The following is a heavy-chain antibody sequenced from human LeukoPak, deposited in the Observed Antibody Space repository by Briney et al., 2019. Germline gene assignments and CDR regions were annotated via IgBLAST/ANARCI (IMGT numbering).Heavy chain of an antibody. J-gene: IGHJ3*02. CDR2: ISSSSDYI. V-gene: IGHV3-21*01. CDR3: ARVSILIVPYYAFDI. Sequence: GGSLRLSCAASGFTFNNYIMNWVRQAPGKGLEWVSSISSSSDYIYYADSVKGRFTISRDNAKNSLYLQMNSLRAEDTAVYYCARVSILIVPYYAFDIWGQGTMVTVSS. CDR1: GFTFNNYI. D-gene: IGHD2/OR15-2a*01.